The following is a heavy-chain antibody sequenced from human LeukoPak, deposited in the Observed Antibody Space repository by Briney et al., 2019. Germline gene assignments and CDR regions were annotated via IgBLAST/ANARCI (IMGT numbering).Heavy chain of an antibody. Sequence: ASVKVSCKASGYTFTSYAMHWVRQAPGQRLEWMGWINAGNGNTKYSQKFQGRVTITRDTSASTAYMELSSLRSEDTAVYYCATDQGGYCSSTSCSNWFDPWGQGTLVTVSS. J-gene: IGHJ5*02. CDR3: ATDQGGYCSSTSCSNWFDP. V-gene: IGHV1-3*01. CDR2: INAGNGNT. CDR1: GYTFTSYA. D-gene: IGHD2-2*01.